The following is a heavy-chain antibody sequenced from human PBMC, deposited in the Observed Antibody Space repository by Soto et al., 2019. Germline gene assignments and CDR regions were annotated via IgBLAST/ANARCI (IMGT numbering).Heavy chain of an antibody. CDR2: IWYDGSNK. Sequence: GGSLRLSCAASGFTFSSYGMHWVRQAPGKGLEWVAVIWYDGSNKYYADSVKGRFTISRDNSKNTLYLQMNSLRAEDTAVYYCARDDEDYSNYYYYMDVWGKGTTVTVSS. J-gene: IGHJ6*03. V-gene: IGHV3-33*01. D-gene: IGHD4-4*01. CDR1: GFTFSSYG. CDR3: ARDDEDYSNYYYYMDV.